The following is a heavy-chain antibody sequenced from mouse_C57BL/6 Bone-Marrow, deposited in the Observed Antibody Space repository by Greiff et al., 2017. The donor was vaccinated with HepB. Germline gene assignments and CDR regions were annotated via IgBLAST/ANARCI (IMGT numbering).Heavy chain of an antibody. J-gene: IGHJ1*03. V-gene: IGHV1-55*01. Sequence: QVQLKQPGAELVKPGASVKMSCKASGYTFTSYWITWVKQRPGQGLEWIGDIYPGSGSTNYNEKFKSKATLTVDTSSSTAYMQLSSLTSEDSAVYYCARRTTMANWYFDVWGTGTTVTVSS. CDR1: GYTFTSYW. CDR2: IYPGSGST. CDR3: ARRTTMANWYFDV. D-gene: IGHD2-1*01.